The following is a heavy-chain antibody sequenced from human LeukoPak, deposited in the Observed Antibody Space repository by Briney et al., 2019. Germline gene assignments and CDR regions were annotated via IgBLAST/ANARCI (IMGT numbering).Heavy chain of an antibody. CDR3: ARSSWELPFYFDY. Sequence: GGSLRLSCAASGFTFSSYGIHWVRQAPGKGLKWLTIISYDGNRKYYADSVKGRFTISRDNSKNTLYLQMNSLRAEDTAVYYCARSSWELPFYFDYWGQGTLVTVSS. D-gene: IGHD1-26*01. J-gene: IGHJ4*02. CDR1: GFTFSSYG. CDR2: ISYDGNRK. V-gene: IGHV3-30*03.